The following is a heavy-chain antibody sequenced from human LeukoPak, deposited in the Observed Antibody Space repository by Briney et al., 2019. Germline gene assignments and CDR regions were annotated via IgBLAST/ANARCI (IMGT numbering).Heavy chain of an antibody. D-gene: IGHD3-10*01. V-gene: IGHV1-46*01. J-gene: IGHJ5*02. CDR2: INPSGGST. CDR3: AREGTMVRGVINWFDP. CDR1: GYTFTSYY. Sequence: ASVKVSCKASGYTFTSYYMHWVQQAPGQGLEWMGIINPSGGSTSYAQKFQGRVTMTRDTSTSTVYMELSSLRSEDTAVYYCAREGTMVRGVINWFDPWGQGTLVTVSS.